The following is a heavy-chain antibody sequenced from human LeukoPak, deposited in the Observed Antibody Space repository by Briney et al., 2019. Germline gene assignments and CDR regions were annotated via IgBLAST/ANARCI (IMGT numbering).Heavy chain of an antibody. Sequence: SETLSLTCAVSGYSISSGYYWGWIRQPPGKGLEWIGSIYHSGSTYYNPSLKSRVTISVDTSKNQFSLKLSSVTAEDTAVYYCASSLLPYFDYWGQGTLVTVSS. CDR2: IYHSGST. V-gene: IGHV4-38-2*01. CDR3: ASSLLPYFDY. J-gene: IGHJ4*02. CDR1: GYSISSGYY. D-gene: IGHD2-15*01.